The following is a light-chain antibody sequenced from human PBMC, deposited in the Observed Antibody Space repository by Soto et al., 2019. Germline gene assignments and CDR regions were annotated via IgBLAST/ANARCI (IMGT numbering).Light chain of an antibody. Sequence: QSVLTQPPSLSGAPGQRVTISCTESSSNIGAGYDVHWYQQLPVTAPKLLIYGNSNRPSGVPDRFSCSKSGTSASLAITGLQAEDEADYYCQSYDSSLSGWVFGGGTQLAVL. J-gene: IGLJ3*02. CDR2: GNS. V-gene: IGLV1-40*01. CDR3: QSYDSSLSGWV. CDR1: SSNIGAGYD.